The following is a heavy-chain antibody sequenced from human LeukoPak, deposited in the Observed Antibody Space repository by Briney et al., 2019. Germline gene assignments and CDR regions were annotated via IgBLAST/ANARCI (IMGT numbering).Heavy chain of an antibody. CDR2: IWYDGSNK. CDR1: GFTFSNYG. D-gene: IGHD6-19*01. Sequence: PGGSLRLSCAASGFTFSNYGMHWVRQAPGKGLEWVAVIWYDGSNKYYADSVKGRFTISRDNSKNTLYLQMNSLRADDTAVYYCAKGSSGWPANYWYFDLWGRGTLVTVSS. J-gene: IGHJ2*01. CDR3: AKGSSGWPANYWYFDL. V-gene: IGHV3-33*06.